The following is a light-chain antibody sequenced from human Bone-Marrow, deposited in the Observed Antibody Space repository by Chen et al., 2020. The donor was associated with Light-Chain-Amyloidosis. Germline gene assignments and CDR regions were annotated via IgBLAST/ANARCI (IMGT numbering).Light chain of an antibody. J-gene: IGLJ2*01. CDR3: QSADSSGTYEVI. V-gene: IGLV3-25*03. CDR2: RDT. Sequence: YEMSQPPPVSVSPGQTARITCSGDDLPTKYAYWYQQKPGQAPVLVIHRDTERPSGISERFSGSSSGTTATLTISGVQAEDEADYHCQSADSSGTYEVIFGGGTKLTVL. CDR1: DLPTKY.